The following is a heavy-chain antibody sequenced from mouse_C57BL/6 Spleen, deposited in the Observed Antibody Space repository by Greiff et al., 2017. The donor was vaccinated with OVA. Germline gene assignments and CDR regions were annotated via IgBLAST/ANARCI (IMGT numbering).Heavy chain of an antibody. CDR2: IWSDGST. D-gene: IGHD1-1*01. CDR1: GFSLTSYG. CDR3: GRHGSSSWWYFEG. J-gene: IGHJ1*03. V-gene: IGHV2-6-1*01. Sequence: VKLVESGPGLVAPSQSLSITCTVSGFSLTSYGVHWVRQPPGKGLEWLVVIWSDGSTTYNSALKSRLSISKDNSKSQVFLKMNSRQTDDTAMYYCGRHGSSSWWYFEGWGTGTTVTVSS.